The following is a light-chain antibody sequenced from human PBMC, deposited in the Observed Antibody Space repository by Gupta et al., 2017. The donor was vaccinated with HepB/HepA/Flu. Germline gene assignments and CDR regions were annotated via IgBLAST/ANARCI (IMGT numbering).Light chain of an antibody. CDR2: LGS. V-gene: IGKV2-28*01. J-gene: IGKJ4*01. CDR3: RQALQTPLT. Sequence: DIVMTQSPLSLSVTPGEPASISCRSNQSLLHSNGYKYLDWFLQKPGQSPQLLIYLGSYRASGVPDRFSGGGSGTDYTLKISRVEAEDVGVYSCRQALQTPLTFGGGTKVEIK. CDR1: QSLLHSNGYKY.